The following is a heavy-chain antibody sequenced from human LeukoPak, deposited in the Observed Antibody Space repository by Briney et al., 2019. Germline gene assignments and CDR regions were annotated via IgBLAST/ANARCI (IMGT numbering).Heavy chain of an antibody. J-gene: IGHJ4*02. D-gene: IGHD6-19*01. V-gene: IGHV3-30*04. CDR2: ISYDGSNK. Sequence: GGSLRLSCAASGFTFSSYAMHWVRQAPGKGLEWVAVISYDGSNKYYADSVEGRFTISRDNSKNTLYLQMNSLRAEDTAVYYCARDPSSGWLPDDYWGQGTLVTVSS. CDR1: GFTFSSYA. CDR3: ARDPSSGWLPDDY.